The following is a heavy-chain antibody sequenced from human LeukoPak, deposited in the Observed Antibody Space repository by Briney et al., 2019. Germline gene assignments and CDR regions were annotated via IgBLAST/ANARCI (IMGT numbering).Heavy chain of an antibody. J-gene: IGHJ4*02. D-gene: IGHD3-22*01. Sequence: EGSLRLSCAASGFTFSSYGMNWVRQAPGKGLEWVSFISSRNDDINYADFAKGRFTISRDTAKNSLYLQMNSLRVEDTAIYYCVRYYDTSGYPYYFDYWGQGTLVTVSS. CDR1: GFTFSSYG. CDR3: VRYYDTSGYPYYFDY. CDR2: ISSRNDDI. V-gene: IGHV3-21*05.